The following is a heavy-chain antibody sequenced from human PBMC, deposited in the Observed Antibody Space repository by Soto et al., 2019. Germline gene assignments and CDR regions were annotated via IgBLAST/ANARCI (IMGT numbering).Heavy chain of an antibody. Sequence: QVQLQESGPGLVKPSQTLSLTCTVSGGSISSGGYYWSWIRQHPGKGLEWIGYIYYSGSTYYNPSLKSRVTISVDTSKNQFSLKPSSVTAADTAVYYCAKYYDSSGYKYRAGDYFDYWGQGTLVTVSS. CDR2: IYYSGST. CDR1: GGSISSGGYY. D-gene: IGHD3-22*01. CDR3: AKYYDSSGYKYRAGDYFDY. J-gene: IGHJ4*02. V-gene: IGHV4-31*03.